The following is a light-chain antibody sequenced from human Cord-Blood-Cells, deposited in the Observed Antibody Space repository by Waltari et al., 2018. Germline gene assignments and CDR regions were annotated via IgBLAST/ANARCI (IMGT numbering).Light chain of an antibody. CDR1: QDISNY. Sequence: IQMTQSPSSLSASVGDRVTITCHASQDISNYLNWYQQKPGKAPKHLIYDASNLETGVPSRFSGSGSGTDFTFTISSLQPEDIATYYCQQYDNLPITFGQGTRLEIK. CDR2: DAS. V-gene: IGKV1-33*01. J-gene: IGKJ5*01. CDR3: QQYDNLPIT.